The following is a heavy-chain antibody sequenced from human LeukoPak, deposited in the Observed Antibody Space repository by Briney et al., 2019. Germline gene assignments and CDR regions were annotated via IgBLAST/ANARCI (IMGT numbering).Heavy chain of an antibody. CDR3: ASPKGNTLGTNYDILTGPDYYYYGMDV. V-gene: IGHV1-69*13. J-gene: IGHJ6*04. CDR2: IIPIFGTA. CDR1: GGTFTSYA. Sequence: SVKVSCKASGGTFTSYAISWVRQAPGQGLEWMGGIIPIFGTANYAQKFQGRVTITADESTSTAYMELSSLRSEDTAVYYCASPKGNTLGTNYDILTGPDYYYYGMDVWGKGTTVTVSS. D-gene: IGHD3-9*01.